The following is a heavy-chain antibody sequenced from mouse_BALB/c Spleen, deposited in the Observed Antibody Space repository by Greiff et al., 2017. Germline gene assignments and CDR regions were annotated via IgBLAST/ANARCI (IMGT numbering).Heavy chain of an antibody. J-gene: IGHJ3*01. V-gene: IGHV5-6-5*01. CDR1: GFTFSSYA. D-gene: IGHD2-4*01. Sequence: EVQGVESGGGLVKPGGSLKLSCAASGFTFSSYAMSWVRQTPEKRLEWVASISSGGSTYYPDSVKGRFTISRDNARNILYLQMSSLRSEDTAMYYCARFPIYYDYDEAWFAYWGQGTLVTVSA. CDR2: ISSGGST. CDR3: ARFPIYYDYDEAWFAY.